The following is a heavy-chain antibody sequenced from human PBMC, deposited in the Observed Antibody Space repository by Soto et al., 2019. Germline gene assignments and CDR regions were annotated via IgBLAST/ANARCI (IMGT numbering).Heavy chain of an antibody. V-gene: IGHV2-70*01. CDR3: ARMSYSKDYYYYGMDV. CDR2: IDWDDDK. Sequence: SGPTLVNPTQTLTVTCTFSGFALSTSVMSVSWILPPPGKALEWLALIDWDDDKYYSTSLKTRLTISKDTSKNQVVLTMTNMDPVDTATYYCARMSYSKDYYYYGMDVWGQGTTVTVSS. CDR1: GFALSTSVMS. D-gene: IGHD6-13*01. J-gene: IGHJ6*02.